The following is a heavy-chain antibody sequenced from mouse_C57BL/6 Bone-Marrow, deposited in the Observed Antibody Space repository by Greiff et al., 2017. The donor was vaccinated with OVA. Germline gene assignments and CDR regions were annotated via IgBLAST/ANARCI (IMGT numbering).Heavy chain of an antibody. CDR2: IDPETGGT. J-gene: IGHJ3*01. V-gene: IGHV1-15*01. CDR3: TRGDRVPFAY. Sequence: VQLQQSGAELVRPGASVTLSCKASGYTFTDYEMHWVKQTPVHGLEWIGAIDPETGGTAYNQKFKGKAILTADRSSSTAYMELRSLTSEDSAVYYCTRGDRVPFAYWGQGTLVTVSA. D-gene: IGHD3-3*01. CDR1: GYTFTDYE.